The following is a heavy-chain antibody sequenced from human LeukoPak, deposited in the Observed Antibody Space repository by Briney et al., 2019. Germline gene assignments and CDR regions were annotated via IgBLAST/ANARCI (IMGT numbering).Heavy chain of an antibody. Sequence: VASVKVSCKASGYTFTGYYMHWVRQAPGQGLEWMGWINPNSGGTNYAQKFQGRVTMTRNTSISTAYMELSRLRSDDTAVYYCARDSRYYDFWSGYYFDYWGQGILVTVSS. V-gene: IGHV1-2*02. CDR1: GYTFTGYY. D-gene: IGHD3-3*01. CDR2: INPNSGGT. CDR3: ARDSRYYDFWSGYYFDY. J-gene: IGHJ4*02.